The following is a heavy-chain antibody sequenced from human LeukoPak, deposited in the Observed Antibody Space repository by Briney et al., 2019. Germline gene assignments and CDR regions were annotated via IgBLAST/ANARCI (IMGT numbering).Heavy chain of an antibody. V-gene: IGHV3-66*04. CDR3: ARLVTGTTVVNSGWFDP. J-gene: IGHJ5*02. Sequence: GGSLRLSCAASGVTVSSNYMTWVRQAPGKGLEYVSVIYSGGGTYYADSVKGRFSISRDKSKSTLYLQMNSLSAEDTAVYYCARLVTGTTVVNSGWFDPWGQGTLVTVSS. D-gene: IGHD4-23*01. CDR2: IYSGGGT. CDR1: GVTVSSNY.